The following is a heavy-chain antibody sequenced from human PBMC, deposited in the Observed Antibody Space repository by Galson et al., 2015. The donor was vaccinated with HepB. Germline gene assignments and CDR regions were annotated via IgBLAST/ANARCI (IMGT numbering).Heavy chain of an antibody. D-gene: IGHD4-17*01. CDR2: ISGSGGST. V-gene: IGHV3-23*01. CDR3: AKDLLRSPYGDYEDAFDI. CDR1: GFTFSSYA. Sequence: SLRLSCAASGFTFSSYAMSWVRQAPGKGLEWVSAISGSGGSTYYADSVKGRFTISRDNSKNTLYLQMNSLRAEDTAVYYCAKDLLRSPYGDYEDAFDIWGQGTMVTVSS. J-gene: IGHJ3*02.